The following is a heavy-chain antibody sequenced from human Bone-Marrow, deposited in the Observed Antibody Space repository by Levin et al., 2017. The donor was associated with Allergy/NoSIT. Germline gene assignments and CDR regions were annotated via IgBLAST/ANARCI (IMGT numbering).Heavy chain of an antibody. Sequence: GGSLRLSCKGSGYSFTNSWIGWVRQMPGKGLEWMGIINPADLETRYRPSFQGQVTISVDRSISTSYLHWDSLKASDTAMYFCAKQGCGTSSCHTVDFWGQGTLVTVSS. J-gene: IGHJ4*02. D-gene: IGHD2-21*01. CDR1: GYSFTNSW. V-gene: IGHV5-51*01. CDR2: INPADLET. CDR3: AKQGCGTSSCHTVDF.